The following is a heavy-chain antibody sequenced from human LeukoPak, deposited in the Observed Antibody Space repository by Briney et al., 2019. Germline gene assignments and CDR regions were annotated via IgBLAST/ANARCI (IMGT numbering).Heavy chain of an antibody. CDR1: GFTFSSYW. CDR2: ISYDGSNK. D-gene: IGHD3/OR15-3a*01. V-gene: IGHV3-30*03. J-gene: IGHJ4*02. CDR3: ARDGLGSAFDY. Sequence: GGSLRLSCAASGFTFSSYWMSWVRQAPGKGLEWVAVISYDGSNKYYADSVKGRFTISRDNSKNTLYLQMNSLRAEDTAVYYCARDGLGSAFDYWGQGTLVTVSS.